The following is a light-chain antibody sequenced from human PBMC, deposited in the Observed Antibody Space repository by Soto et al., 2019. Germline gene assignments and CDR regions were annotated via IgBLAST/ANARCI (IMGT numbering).Light chain of an antibody. V-gene: IGKV3-20*01. CDR1: QTVRNNY. Sequence: EFVLTQSPGTLSLSPVERATLSCMASQTVRNNYLAWYQQKPGQAPRLLIYDASSGATGIPDRFSGGGSGTDFTLTISRLEPEDFAVYYCQQFSSYPLTFGGGTKVDI. CDR2: DAS. J-gene: IGKJ4*01. CDR3: QQFSSYPLT.